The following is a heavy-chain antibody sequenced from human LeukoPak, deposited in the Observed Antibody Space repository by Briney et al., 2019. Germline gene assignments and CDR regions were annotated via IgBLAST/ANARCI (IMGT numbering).Heavy chain of an antibody. J-gene: IGHJ6*02. V-gene: IGHV3-73*01. CDR1: GFTFSGSA. CDR3: TKTPYGMDV. D-gene: IGHD4-23*01. CDR2: IRSKANSYAT. Sequence: GGSLRLSCAASGFTFSGSAMHWVRQASGKGLEWVGRIRSKANSYATAYAASVKGRFTISRDDSKNTAYLRMNSLKTEDTAVYYCTKTPYGMDVWGQGTTVTVSS.